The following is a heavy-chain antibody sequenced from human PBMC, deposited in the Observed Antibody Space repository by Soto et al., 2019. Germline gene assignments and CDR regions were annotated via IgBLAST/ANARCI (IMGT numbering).Heavy chain of an antibody. J-gene: IGHJ4*02. CDR2: IYHSGST. D-gene: IGHD3-22*01. V-gene: IGHV4-30-2*01. CDR3: ARGATVVNAY. Sequence: SETLSLTCAVSGGSISSGGYSWSWIRQPPGKGLEWIGYIYHSGSTYYNPSLKSRVTISVDRSKNQFSLKLSSVTAADTAVYYCARGATVVNAYWGQGTLVTVSS. CDR1: GGSISSGGYS.